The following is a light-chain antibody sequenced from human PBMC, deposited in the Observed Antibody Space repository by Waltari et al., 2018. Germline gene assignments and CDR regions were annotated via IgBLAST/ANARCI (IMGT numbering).Light chain of an antibody. CDR2: DTS. CDR3: QQRHNWPLT. Sequence: EIVLTQSPATLSLSPGERATLSCRASQSVRSYLAWYQQKPGQAPRLLLYDTSNRASGSPARFSGSGSGTDFSLSISSLEPEDFAVYYCQQRHNWPLTFGGGTKVEIK. J-gene: IGKJ4*01. CDR1: QSVRSY. V-gene: IGKV3-11*01.